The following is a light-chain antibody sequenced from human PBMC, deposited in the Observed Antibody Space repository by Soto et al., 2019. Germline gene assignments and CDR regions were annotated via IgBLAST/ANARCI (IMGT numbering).Light chain of an antibody. CDR2: EVS. CDR1: NSDVGGYNC. J-gene: IGLJ1*01. Sequence: QSVLTQPASVSGSPGQSITISCTGTNSDVGGYNCVSWYQQHPGKAPKLMIYEVSNRPSGISNRFSGSKSGNTASLTISGLQAEDEADYFCSSYTSSSTDVFGSGTKV. CDR3: SSYTSSSTDV. V-gene: IGLV2-14*01.